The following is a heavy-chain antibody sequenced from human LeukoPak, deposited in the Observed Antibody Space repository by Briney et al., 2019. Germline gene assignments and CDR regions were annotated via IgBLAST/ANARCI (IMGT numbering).Heavy chain of an antibody. CDR2: IIPIFGTA. D-gene: IGHD3-3*01. J-gene: IGHJ5*02. CDR1: GGTSSSYA. V-gene: IGHV1-69*13. CDR3: AREFIEDFGVVYNNWFDP. Sequence: SVKVSCKASGGTSSSYAISWVRQAPGQGLEWMGGIIPIFGTANYAQKFQGRVTITADESTSTAYMELSSLRSEDTAVYYCAREFIEDFGVVYNNWFDPWGQGTLVTVSS.